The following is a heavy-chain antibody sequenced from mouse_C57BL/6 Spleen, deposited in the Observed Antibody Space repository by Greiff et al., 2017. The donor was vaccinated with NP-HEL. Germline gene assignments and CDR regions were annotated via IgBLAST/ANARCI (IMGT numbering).Heavy chain of an antibody. V-gene: IGHV5-17*01. J-gene: IGHJ3*01. CDR1: GFTFSDYG. CDR3: ARPLYQEFAY. CDR2: ISSGSSTI. Sequence: DVHLVESGGGLVKPGGSLKLSCAASGFTFSDYGMHWVRQAPEKGLEWVAYISSGSSTIYYADTVKGRFTISRDNAKNTLFLQMTSLRSEDTAMYYCARPLYQEFAYWGQGTLVTVSA.